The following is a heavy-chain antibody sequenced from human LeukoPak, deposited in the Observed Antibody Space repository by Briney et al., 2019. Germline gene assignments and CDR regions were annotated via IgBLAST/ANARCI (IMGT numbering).Heavy chain of an antibody. CDR1: GGSIGRNAYY. J-gene: IGHJ4*02. CDR2: MYHSGTT. Sequence: SQTLSLTCTVSGGSIGRNAYYWSWIRQPPGKGLEWIGYMYHSGTTYYNPSLESRVSISVDRSKNQFSLKLSSVTAADTAVYYCARGRGGLGREFDYWGQGILVTVSS. CDR3: ARGRGGLGREFDY. D-gene: IGHD6-19*01. V-gene: IGHV4-30-2*01.